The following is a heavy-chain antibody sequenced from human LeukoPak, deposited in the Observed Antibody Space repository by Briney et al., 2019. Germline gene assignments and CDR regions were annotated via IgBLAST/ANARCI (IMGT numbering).Heavy chain of an antibody. CDR2: IYTSGST. V-gene: IGHV4-61*02. J-gene: IGHJ6*03. D-gene: IGHD5-24*01. CDR3: ARRGDGYNRLDYMDV. Sequence: PSQTLSLTCTVSGGSISSGSYYWSWIRQPAGKGLEWIGRIYTSGSTNYNPSLKSRVTISVDTSKNQFSLKLSSVTAADTAVYYCARRGDGYNRLDYMDVWGKGTTVTVSS. CDR1: GGSISSGSYY.